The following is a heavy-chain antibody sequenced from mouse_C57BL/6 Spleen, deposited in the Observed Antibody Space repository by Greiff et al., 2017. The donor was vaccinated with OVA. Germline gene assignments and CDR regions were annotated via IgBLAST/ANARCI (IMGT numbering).Heavy chain of an antibody. CDR1: GYTFTSYW. V-gene: IGHV1-5*01. CDR2: IYPGNSDT. J-gene: IGHJ2*01. D-gene: IGHD1-1*01. Sequence: EVQLKQSGTVLARPGASVKMSCKTSGYTFTSYWMHWVKQRPGQGLEWIGAIYPGNSDTSYNQKFKGKAKLTAVTSPNTAYLQLSSLTNEDSAVYYCTRSGSKDCDDRGTGTTLTVSS. CDR3: TRSGSKDCDD.